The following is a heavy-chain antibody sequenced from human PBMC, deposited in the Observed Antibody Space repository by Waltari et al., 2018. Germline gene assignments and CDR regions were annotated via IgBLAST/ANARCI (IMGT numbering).Heavy chain of an antibody. V-gene: IGHV3-33*08. CDR1: GFTVTTYG. CDR3: AKARCDRCPYYYYYMDV. J-gene: IGHJ6*03. Sequence: QVQLVESGGGVVQPGESLRLSCVGSGFTVTTYGMHWVRQAPGKGLEWLAVLWYDGSTKHYADSVKGRFTISRDQYRNTVSLQLNNLTTEDTAIYFCAKARCDRCPYYYYYMDVWGKGTTVTVSS. CDR2: LWYDGSTK. D-gene: IGHD2-21*02.